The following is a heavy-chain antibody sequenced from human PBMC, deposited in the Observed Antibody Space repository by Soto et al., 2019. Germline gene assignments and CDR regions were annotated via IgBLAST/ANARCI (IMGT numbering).Heavy chain of an antibody. V-gene: IGHV5-51*01. D-gene: IGHD3-3*01. CDR2: IYPSDSDT. J-gene: IGHJ4*02. CDR1: GYNFAGYW. CDR3: ARGGVSTRSSDY. Sequence: PGESLRISCRGSGYNFAGYWIAWVRQMPGKGLELMGIIYPSDSDTRYRPSFQGQVTISADKSIRSAYLQWSSLRASDTAMYYCARGGVSTRSSDYCGQATPVTVST.